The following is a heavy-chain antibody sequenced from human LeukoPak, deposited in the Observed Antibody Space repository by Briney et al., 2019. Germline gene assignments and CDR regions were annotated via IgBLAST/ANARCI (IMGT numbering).Heavy chain of an antibody. J-gene: IGHJ6*02. CDR1: GFTFNNYL. V-gene: IGHV3-7*01. CDR3: ARVNFNYDYGMDV. Sequence: GGSLRLSCAASGFTFNNYLMSWVRQAPGKGLEWVANIRQHGIEKYYASSLVGRISVSRDNAKNSLYLQMNSLRAEDTAVYYCARVNFNYDYGMDVWGQGTTVTVSS. D-gene: IGHD1-7*01. CDR2: IRQHGIEK.